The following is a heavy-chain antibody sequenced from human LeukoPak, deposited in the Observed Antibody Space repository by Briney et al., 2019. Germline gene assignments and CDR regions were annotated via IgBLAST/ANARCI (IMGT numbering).Heavy chain of an antibody. J-gene: IGHJ3*02. D-gene: IGHD1-26*01. CDR1: RFSFDDYA. Sequence: SLRLSCAASRFSFDDYATHWDRQAPGKGLEWDSDIRYSRCSIGYADVVGDSHAISRDNAENTLYLQKNSLRAEDTALYYCAKDVGATTGGDAFDIWGQGTMVTVSS. CDR3: AKDVGATTGGDAFDI. CDR2: IRYSRCSI. V-gene: IGHV3-9*01.